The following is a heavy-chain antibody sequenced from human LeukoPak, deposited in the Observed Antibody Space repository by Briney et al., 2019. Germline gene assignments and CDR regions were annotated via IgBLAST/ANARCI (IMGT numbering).Heavy chain of an antibody. D-gene: IGHD4-17*01. CDR1: GGSISSYY. J-gene: IGHJ4*02. Sequence: SETLSLTCTVSGGSISSYYWSWIRQPPGKGLEWIGYIYYSGSTNYNPSLKSRVTISVDTSKNQFSLKLSSVTAADTAVYYCARGITVTTTGYWGQGTLVTVSS. V-gene: IGHV4-59*12. CDR2: IYYSGST. CDR3: ARGITVTTTGY.